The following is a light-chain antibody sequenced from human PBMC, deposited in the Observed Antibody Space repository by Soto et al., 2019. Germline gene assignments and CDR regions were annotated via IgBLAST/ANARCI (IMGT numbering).Light chain of an antibody. CDR2: KAS. CDR3: QQYNGDSS. J-gene: IGKJ1*01. V-gene: IGKV1-5*03. Sequence: DIQMTQFPSTLSASVGARVTITCRAIQSISRWLAWYQEKPGKAPKLLIYKASNLESGVPSRFSGSGSGTEFTLTISSLQPDDFATYYCQQYNGDSSFGQGTKVEIK. CDR1: QSISRW.